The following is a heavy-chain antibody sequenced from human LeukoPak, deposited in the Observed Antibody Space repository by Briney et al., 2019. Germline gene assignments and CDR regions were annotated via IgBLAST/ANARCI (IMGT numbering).Heavy chain of an antibody. Sequence: ASVKVSCKASGYTFTDYAMHWVRQAPGQRLEWMGWINAGNGNTKYSQKFQGRVTITRDTSASTAYMELSSLRSEDTAVYYCARAEQWLVFFDYWGQGTLVTVSS. CDR3: ARAEQWLVFFDY. CDR2: INAGNGNT. V-gene: IGHV1-3*01. J-gene: IGHJ4*02. D-gene: IGHD6-19*01. CDR1: GYTFTDYA.